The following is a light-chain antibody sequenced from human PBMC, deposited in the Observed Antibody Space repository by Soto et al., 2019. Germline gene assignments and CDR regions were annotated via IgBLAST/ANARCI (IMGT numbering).Light chain of an antibody. J-gene: IGLJ3*02. V-gene: IGLV1-44*01. CDR3: AVWDGSLNGWL. CDR2: SNN. Sequence: QSVLTQPPSASGTPGQRVTISCSGSSSNIGSNTVNWYQQLPGTAPKLLIYSNNQRPSGVPDRFSGSKSGTSASLAISGLQFEDEADYYCAVWDGSLNGWLFGGGTQLTVL. CDR1: SSNIGSNT.